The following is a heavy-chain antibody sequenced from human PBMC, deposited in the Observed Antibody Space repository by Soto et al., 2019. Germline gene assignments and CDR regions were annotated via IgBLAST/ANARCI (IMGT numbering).Heavy chain of an antibody. CDR3: ARGRVYYDILTGYYSNAFDI. CDR2: TYYRSKWYN. V-gene: IGHV6-1*01. J-gene: IGHJ3*02. Sequence: PSQTLSLTCAISGDSVSSNSAAWNWIRQSPSRGLEWLGRTYYRSKWYNDYAVSVKSRITINPDTSKNQFSLQLNSVTPEDTAVYYCARGRVYYDILTGYYSNAFDIWGQGTMVTVSS. CDR1: GDSVSSNSAA. D-gene: IGHD3-9*01.